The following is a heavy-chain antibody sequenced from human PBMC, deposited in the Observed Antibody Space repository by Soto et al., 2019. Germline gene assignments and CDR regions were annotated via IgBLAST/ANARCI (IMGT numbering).Heavy chain of an antibody. J-gene: IGHJ5*02. CDR1: GYTFTSYA. D-gene: IGHD3-22*01. Sequence: ASVKVSCKASGYTFTSYAMGWVRQAPGQGLEWMGWISAYNGNTNYAQKLQGRVTMTTDTSTSTAYVELRNLRSDDTAVYYCARSRRPMIVVVIGLDPWGQGTLVTVSS. CDR3: ARSRRPMIVVVIGLDP. CDR2: ISAYNGNT. V-gene: IGHV1-18*01.